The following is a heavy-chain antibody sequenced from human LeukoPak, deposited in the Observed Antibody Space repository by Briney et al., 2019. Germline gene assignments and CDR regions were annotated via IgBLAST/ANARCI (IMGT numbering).Heavy chain of an antibody. Sequence: PGGSLRLSCAASGFTFSSYAMSWVRQAPGKGLEWVSAISGSGGSTYYADSVKGRFTISRDNSKNTLYLQMNSLRAEDTAVYHCAKDLVVVPAAIDYWGQGTLVTVSS. CDR3: AKDLVVVPAAIDY. CDR1: GFTFSSYA. D-gene: IGHD2-2*01. CDR2: ISGSGGST. V-gene: IGHV3-23*01. J-gene: IGHJ4*02.